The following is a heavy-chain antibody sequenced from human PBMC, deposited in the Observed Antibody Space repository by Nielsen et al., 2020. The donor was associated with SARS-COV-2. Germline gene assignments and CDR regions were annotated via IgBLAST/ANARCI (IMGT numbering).Heavy chain of an antibody. J-gene: IGHJ4*02. V-gene: IGHV3-30*18. CDR2: ISYDGSNK. CDR1: GFTFSSYG. CDR3: AKDRTVRGVIAN. D-gene: IGHD3-10*01. Sequence: GESLKISCAASGFTFSSYGMHWVRQAPGKGLEWVAVISYDGSNKYYADSVKGRFTISRDNSKNTLYLQMNSLRAEDTAVYYCAKDRTVRGVIANWGQGTLVTVSS.